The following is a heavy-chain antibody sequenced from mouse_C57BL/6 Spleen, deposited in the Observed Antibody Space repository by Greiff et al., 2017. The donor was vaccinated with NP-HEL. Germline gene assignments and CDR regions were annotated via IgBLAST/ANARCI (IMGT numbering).Heavy chain of an antibody. V-gene: IGHV1-18*01. Sequence: VQLQQSGPELVKPGASVKIPCKASGYTFTDYNMDWVKQSHGKSLEWIGDINPNNGGTIYNQKFKGKATLTVDKSSSTAYMELRSLTSEDTAVYYCARLDTTVVDWYFDVWGTGTTVTVSS. D-gene: IGHD1-1*01. J-gene: IGHJ1*03. CDR2: INPNNGGT. CDR1: GYTFTDYN. CDR3: ARLDTTVVDWYFDV.